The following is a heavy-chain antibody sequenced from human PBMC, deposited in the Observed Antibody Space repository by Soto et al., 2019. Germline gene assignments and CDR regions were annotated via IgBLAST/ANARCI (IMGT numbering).Heavy chain of an antibody. V-gene: IGHV3-74*01. J-gene: IGHJ3*02. CDR1: GFTFSSYW. CDR2: INSDGRST. CDR3: ARDRRVHSYGYDAFDI. Sequence: EVQLVESGGGLVQPGGSLRLSCAASGFTFSSYWMHWVRQAPGKGLVWVSRINSDGRSTSYADSVKGRFTISRDNAKNPLYLQMNSLRAEDTAVYYCARDRRVHSYGYDAFDIWGQGTMVTVSS. D-gene: IGHD5-18*01.